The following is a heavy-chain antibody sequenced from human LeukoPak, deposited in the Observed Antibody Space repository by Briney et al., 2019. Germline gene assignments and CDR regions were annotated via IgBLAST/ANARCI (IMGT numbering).Heavy chain of an antibody. D-gene: IGHD4-17*01. CDR3: ARGRYYLDS. CDR2: LYYSGST. J-gene: IGHJ4*02. Sequence: SETLSLTCTVSGGSVSSGSYYWSWIRQPPGKGLEWIGHLYYSGSTNYNPSLKSRVTISLDTSKNQFSLKLSSVTAADTAVYYCARGRYYLDSWGQGTLVTVSS. V-gene: IGHV4-61*01. CDR1: GGSVSSGSYY.